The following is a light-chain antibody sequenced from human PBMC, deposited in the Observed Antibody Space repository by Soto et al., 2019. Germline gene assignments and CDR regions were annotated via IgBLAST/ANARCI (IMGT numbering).Light chain of an antibody. Sequence: EIVMTQSPDTLSVSPWERATLSCRASQSVSSNLAWYQQKPGQAPRLLIYGASTRATGIPARFSGSGSGTDFTLTISSLEPEDFAVYYCQQRSNWPPTFGPGTKVDIK. V-gene: IGKV3-15*01. CDR2: GAS. CDR3: QQRSNWPPT. CDR1: QSVSSN. J-gene: IGKJ3*01.